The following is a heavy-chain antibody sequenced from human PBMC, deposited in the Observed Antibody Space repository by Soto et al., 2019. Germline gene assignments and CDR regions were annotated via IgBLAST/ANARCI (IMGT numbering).Heavy chain of an antibody. J-gene: IGHJ4*02. Sequence: ASLRLSCPASEFTFSSYTMIWVRQAPRKGREWVSAISGSGGSTYYADSVKGRFTISRDNSKNTLHLQLNCQRAEDTVVYYCAKDGSSWSFDYWGRGTLVTVSS. CDR3: AKDGSSWSFDY. CDR2: ISGSGGST. CDR1: EFTFSSYT. D-gene: IGHD6-13*01. V-gene: IGHV3-23*01.